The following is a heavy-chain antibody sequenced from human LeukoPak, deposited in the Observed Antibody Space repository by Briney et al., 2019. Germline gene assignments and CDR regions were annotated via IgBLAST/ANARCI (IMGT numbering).Heavy chain of an antibody. V-gene: IGHV3-15*01. CDR1: GFSFSNAW. Sequence: GSLILSCVVSGFSFSNAWMTWVRQAPGKGLEWVGRIKSKTNGGTPDYAAPVKGRFTISRDDSKSTLYLQMNSLETEDTAVYYCVRGRDTQVVSGYFDYWGQGTLVTVSS. CDR2: IKSKTNGGTP. D-gene: IGHD5-18*01. CDR3: VRGRDTQVVSGYFDY. J-gene: IGHJ4*02.